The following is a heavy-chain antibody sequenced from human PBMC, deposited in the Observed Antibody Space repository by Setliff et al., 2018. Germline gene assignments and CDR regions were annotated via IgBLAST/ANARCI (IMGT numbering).Heavy chain of an antibody. V-gene: IGHV4-61*02. Sequence: PSETLSLTCSVSGGPVTTSRYYWSWIRQPAGKGLEWIGRILSSGSTKFNPSLESRITMSVDTSKNQFSLKLTSVTAADTAVYYCATEMAYRSGYYVAETLDYWGQGALVTVSS. CDR2: ILSSGST. J-gene: IGHJ4*02. D-gene: IGHD3-22*01. CDR1: GGPVTTSRYY. CDR3: ATEMAYRSGYYVAETLDY.